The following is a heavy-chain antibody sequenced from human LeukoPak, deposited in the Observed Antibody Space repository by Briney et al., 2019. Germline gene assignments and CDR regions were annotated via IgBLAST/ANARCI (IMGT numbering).Heavy chain of an antibody. D-gene: IGHD6-13*01. Sequence: SETLSLNCTVSRGSISGYYWSWIRQPAGKGLEWIGRIYSSGSSIYNPSLRSRVTMSVDTSNNQFSLKLRFVTAADTAMYYCVRVGEQYSRTLFDYWGQGTLVTVSS. CDR3: VRVGEQYSRTLFDY. V-gene: IGHV4-4*07. CDR1: RGSISGYY. CDR2: IYSSGSS. J-gene: IGHJ4*02.